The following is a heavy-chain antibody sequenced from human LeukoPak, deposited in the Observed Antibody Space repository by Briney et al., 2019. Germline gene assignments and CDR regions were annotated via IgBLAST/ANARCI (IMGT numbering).Heavy chain of an antibody. D-gene: IGHD3-9*01. CDR3: ARDGYDILTGYPYYGMDV. CDR2: ISSSSSYI. J-gene: IGHJ6*02. CDR1: GFTFSSYS. V-gene: IGHV3-21*01. Sequence: GGSLRLSCAVSGFTFSSYSMNRVRQAPGKGLEWVSSISSSSSYIYYADSVKGRFTISRDNAKNSLYLQMNSLRAEDTAVYYCARDGYDILTGYPYYGMDVWGQGTTVTVSS.